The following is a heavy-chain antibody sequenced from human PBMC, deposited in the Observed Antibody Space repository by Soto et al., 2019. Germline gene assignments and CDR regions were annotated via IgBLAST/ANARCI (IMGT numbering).Heavy chain of an antibody. D-gene: IGHD3-10*01. CDR1: GGSISSYY. V-gene: IGHV4-59*08. CDR2: IYYSGNT. CDR3: ARLGSYGSGSYVWENWFDP. J-gene: IGHJ5*02. Sequence: QVQLQESGPGLVKPSETLSLTCTVSGGSISSYYWSWIRQPPGKGLEWIGYIYYSGNTKFNPSLKSRVTISVDTSKNQFSLKLSSVTAADTAVYYCARLGSYGSGSYVWENWFDPWGQGTLVTVSS.